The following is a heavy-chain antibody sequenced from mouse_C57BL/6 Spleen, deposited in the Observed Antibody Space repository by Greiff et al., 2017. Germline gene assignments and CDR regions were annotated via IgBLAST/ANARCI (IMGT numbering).Heavy chain of an antibody. J-gene: IGHJ2*01. CDR3: ARRLTCYLDY. Sequence: EVKLQESGGGLVKPGGSLKLSCAASGYTFTDYGMHWVRQAPEQGLEWVAYINSGSSNIYYADTVKGRFTISRDNAKNTLFLQMTSLRSEDTAMYYCARRLTCYLDYWGQGTTLTVSS. CDR1: GYTFTDYG. V-gene: IGHV5-17*01. CDR2: INSGSSNI. D-gene: IGHD1-3*01.